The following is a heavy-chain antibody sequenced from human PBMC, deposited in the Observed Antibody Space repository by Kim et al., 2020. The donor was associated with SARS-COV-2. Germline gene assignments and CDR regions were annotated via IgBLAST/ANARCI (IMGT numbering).Heavy chain of an antibody. CDR2: IKQDGSEK. V-gene: IGHV3-7*01. Sequence: GGSLRLSCAASGFTFSSYWMSWVRQAPGKGLEWVANIKQDGSEKYYVDSVKGRFTISRDNAKNSLYLQMNSLRAEDTAVYYCARVYSSGPGGRPYYFDYWGQGTLVTVSS. CDR3: ARVYSSGPGGRPYYFDY. D-gene: IGHD6-19*01. CDR1: GFTFSSYW. J-gene: IGHJ4*02.